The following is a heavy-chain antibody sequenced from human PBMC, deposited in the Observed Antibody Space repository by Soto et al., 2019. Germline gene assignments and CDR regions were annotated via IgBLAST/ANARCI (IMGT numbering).Heavy chain of an antibody. D-gene: IGHD4-17*01. Sequence: ASVKVSCKASGYTFTGYYMHWVRQAPGQGLEWMGWINPNSGGTNYAQKFQGWVTMTRDTSISTAYMELSRLRSDDTAVYYCARATTVKTPTFDYWGQGTLVTVSS. CDR1: GYTFTGYY. CDR2: INPNSGGT. V-gene: IGHV1-2*04. CDR3: ARATTVKTPTFDY. J-gene: IGHJ4*02.